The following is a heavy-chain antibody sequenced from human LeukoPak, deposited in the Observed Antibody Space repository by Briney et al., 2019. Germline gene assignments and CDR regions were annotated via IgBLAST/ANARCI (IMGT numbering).Heavy chain of an antibody. V-gene: IGHV1-69*13. Sequence: SVKVSCKASGGTFSSYAISWARQAPGQGLEWMGGIIPIFGTANYAQKFQGRVTITADESTSTAYMELSSLRSEDTAVYYCARVVWEYQLLYGAFDIWGQGTMVTVSS. CDR3: ARVVWEYQLLYGAFDI. J-gene: IGHJ3*02. CDR2: IIPIFGTA. D-gene: IGHD2-2*02. CDR1: GGTFSSYA.